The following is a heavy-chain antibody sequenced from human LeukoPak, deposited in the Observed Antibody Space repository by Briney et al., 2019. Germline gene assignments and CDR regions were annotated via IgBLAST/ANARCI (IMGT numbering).Heavy chain of an antibody. D-gene: IGHD2-2*02. V-gene: IGHV3-30*02. Sequence: GGSLRLSCAASGFTFSSYGMHWVRQAPGKGLEWVAFIRYDGSNKYYADSVKGRFTISRDYSKNTLYLQMNSLRAEDTAVYYCAKALGYCSSTSCYRDYYYMDVWGKGTTVTVSS. J-gene: IGHJ6*03. CDR3: AKALGYCSSTSCYRDYYYMDV. CDR2: IRYDGSNK. CDR1: GFTFSSYG.